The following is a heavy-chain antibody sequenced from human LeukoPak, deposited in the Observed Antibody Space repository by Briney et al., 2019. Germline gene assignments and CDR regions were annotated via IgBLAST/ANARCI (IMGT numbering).Heavy chain of an antibody. CDR1: GFTFSSYE. Sequence: GGSLRLSCAASGFTFSSYEMNGVRQAPGKGLECVSYISSSGSTIYYADSVKGRFTISRDNAKNSLYLQMNSLRAEDTAVYYCAELGITMIGGVWGKGTTVTISS. CDR3: AELGITMIGGV. CDR2: ISSSGSTI. D-gene: IGHD3-10*02. J-gene: IGHJ6*04. V-gene: IGHV3-48*03.